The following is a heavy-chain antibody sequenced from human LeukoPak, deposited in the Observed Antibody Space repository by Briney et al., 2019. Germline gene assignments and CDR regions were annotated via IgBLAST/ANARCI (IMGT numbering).Heavy chain of an antibody. Sequence: GRSLRLSCSASGFTFSSYAMHWVRQAPGKGLEYVSAISSNGGSTYYADSVKGRFTISRDNSKNTLYLQMSSLRAEDTAVYYCVKEGDDSGYDDGAFDIWGQGTMVTVSS. CDR3: VKEGDDSGYDDGAFDI. J-gene: IGHJ3*02. V-gene: IGHV3-64D*06. CDR2: ISSNGGST. CDR1: GFTFSSYA. D-gene: IGHD5-12*01.